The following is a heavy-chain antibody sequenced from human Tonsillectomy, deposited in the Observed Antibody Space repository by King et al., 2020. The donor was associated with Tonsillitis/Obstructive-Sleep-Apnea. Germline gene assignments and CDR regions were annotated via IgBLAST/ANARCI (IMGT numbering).Heavy chain of an antibody. Sequence: VQLVESGAEVKKPGASVKVSCKASGYTFSGYYLHWVRQATGQGLEWMGWINPNSGGTDYAEKFQGRVTMTRDTSISTAYMELSRLRSDDTAVYYCARGGGGGVGDWLLLIDYWGQGTLVTVSS. CDR1: GYTFSGYY. CDR3: ARGGGGGVGDWLLLIDY. V-gene: IGHV1-2*02. D-gene: IGHD3-9*01. CDR2: INPNSGGT. J-gene: IGHJ4*02.